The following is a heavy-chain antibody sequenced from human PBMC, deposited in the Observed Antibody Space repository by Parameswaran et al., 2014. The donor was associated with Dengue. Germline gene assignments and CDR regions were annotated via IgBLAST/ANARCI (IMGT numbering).Heavy chain of an antibody. CDR2: ISSSSSTI. CDR3: ARSPEYYGSGSYLNWFDP. Sequence: WIRQPPGKGLEWVSYISSSSSTIYYADSVKGRFTISRDNAKNSLYLQMNSLRDEDTAVYYCARSPEYYGSGSYLNWFDPWGQGTLVTVSS. D-gene: IGHD3-10*01. V-gene: IGHV3-48*02. J-gene: IGHJ5*02.